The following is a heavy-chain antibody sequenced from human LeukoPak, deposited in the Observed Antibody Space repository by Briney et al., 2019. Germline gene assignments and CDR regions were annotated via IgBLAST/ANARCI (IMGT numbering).Heavy chain of an antibody. CDR1: GGSLNSYY. J-gene: IGHJ5*02. CDR2: TYYSGNP. V-gene: IGHV4-59*08. CDR3: ARHSSSVQGWFDP. D-gene: IGHD6-13*01. Sequence: SETLSLTCAVSGGSLNSYYWSWIRQPPGKGLEWIGYTYYSGNPNYNPSLKSRVTISVDTSKSQFSLNLTSVTAADTAVYYCARHSSSVQGWFDPWGQGTLVTVSS.